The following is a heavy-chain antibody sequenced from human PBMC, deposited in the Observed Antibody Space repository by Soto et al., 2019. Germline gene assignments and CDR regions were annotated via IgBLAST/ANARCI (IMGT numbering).Heavy chain of an antibody. CDR2: MNPNSGNT. J-gene: IGHJ6*03. D-gene: IGHD2-2*01. V-gene: IGHV1-8*01. CDR1: GYTFTSYD. Sequence: ASVKVSCKASGYTFTSYDINWVRQATGQGIERMGWMNPNSGNTGYAQKYKGRVTMTRNTSISKAYMELSSLRTEDTAVYYCARGVQGSTRIHYYYYYYMDVWGKGTTVTVSS. CDR3: ARGVQGSTRIHYYYYYYMDV.